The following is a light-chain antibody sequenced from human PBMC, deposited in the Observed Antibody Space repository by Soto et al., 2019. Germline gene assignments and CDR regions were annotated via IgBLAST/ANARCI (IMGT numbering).Light chain of an antibody. CDR3: AVWDDGLDAWM. CDR2: GSN. J-gene: IGLJ3*02. V-gene: IGLV1-44*01. CDR1: XSXXGXXX. Sequence: QSVLTXSPXXXXXPXXRXXXXXXXXXSXXGXXXVXWXXXLPGTVPXXXXXGSNERPLGVPXRXSGSKSGTSASLAISRLXXEDEAHYYCAVWDDGLDAWMFGGGTKLTVL.